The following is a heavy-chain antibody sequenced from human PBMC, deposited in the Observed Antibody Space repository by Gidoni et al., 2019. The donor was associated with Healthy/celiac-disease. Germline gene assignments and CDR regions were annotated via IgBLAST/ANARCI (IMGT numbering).Heavy chain of an antibody. CDR1: GGSVSSGSYY. CDR2: IYYSGST. Sequence: QVQLQESGPGLVKPSETLSLTCTVSGGSVSSGSYYWSWIRQPPGKGLEWIGYIYYSGSTNYNPSLKSRVTISVDTSKNQFSLKLSSVTAADTAVYYCARVPRYFDWSIHYFDYWGQGTLVTVSS. D-gene: IGHD3-9*01. V-gene: IGHV4-61*01. CDR3: ARVPRYFDWSIHYFDY. J-gene: IGHJ4*02.